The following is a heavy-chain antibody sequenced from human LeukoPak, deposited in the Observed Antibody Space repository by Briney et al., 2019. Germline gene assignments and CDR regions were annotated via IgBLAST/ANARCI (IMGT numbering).Heavy chain of an antibody. V-gene: IGHV1-2*02. CDR3: SRGYPLLTTAAGTYFQH. CDR2: INPNSGGT. CDR1: GYTFTGYY. Sequence: EASVKVSCKASGYTFTGYYMHWVRQAPGQGLEWMGWINPNSGGTNYAQKFQGRVTMTRDTSISTAYMELSRLRSDDTAVYYCSRGYPLLTTAAGTYFQHWGQGTLVTVSS. J-gene: IGHJ1*01. D-gene: IGHD6-13*01.